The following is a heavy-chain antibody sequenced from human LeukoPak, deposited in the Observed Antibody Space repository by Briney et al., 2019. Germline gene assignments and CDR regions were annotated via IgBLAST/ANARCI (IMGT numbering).Heavy chain of an antibody. Sequence: ASVKVSCKASGYTFTGYYMHWVRQAPGQGLEWMGWINPNSGGTNYAQKFQGRVTMTRDTSISTAYMELSRLRSDDTAVYYCARDAVLRYFDWLQNWFDPWGQGTLVTVSS. CDR2: INPNSGGT. CDR3: ARDAVLRYFDWLQNWFDP. CDR1: GYTFTGYY. D-gene: IGHD3-9*01. V-gene: IGHV1-2*02. J-gene: IGHJ5*02.